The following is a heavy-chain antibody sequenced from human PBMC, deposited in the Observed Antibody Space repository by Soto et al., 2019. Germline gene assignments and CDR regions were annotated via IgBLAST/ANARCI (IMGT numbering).Heavy chain of an antibody. CDR3: ASKRGVLDAFDI. V-gene: IGHV1-3*01. J-gene: IGHJ3*02. CDR1: GYTFTSYA. CDR2: INAGNGNT. D-gene: IGHD2-8*02. Sequence: ASVKVSCKASGYTFTSYAMHCVLQAPVQRREWMGWINAGNGNTKYSQKFQGRVTITRDTSASTAYMELSSLRSEDTAVYYCASKRGVLDAFDIWGQGTMVTVSS.